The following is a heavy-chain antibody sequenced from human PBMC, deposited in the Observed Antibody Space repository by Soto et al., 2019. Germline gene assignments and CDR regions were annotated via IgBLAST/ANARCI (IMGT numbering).Heavy chain of an antibody. V-gene: IGHV1-46*03. D-gene: IGHD6-13*01. CDR1: GGTFSSYT. CDR2: INPSGGST. CDR3: ARAYTSSWFGS. Sequence: ASVKVSCKASGGTFSSYTISWVRQAPGQGLEWMGIINPSGGSTSYAQKFQGRVTMTRDTSTSTVYMELSSLRSEDTAVYYCARAYTSSWFGSWGQGTLVTVSS. J-gene: IGHJ5*01.